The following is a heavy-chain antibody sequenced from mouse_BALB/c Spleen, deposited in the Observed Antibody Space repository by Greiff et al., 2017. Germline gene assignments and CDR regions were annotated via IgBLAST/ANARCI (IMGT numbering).Heavy chain of an antibody. V-gene: IGHV1-15*01. D-gene: IGHD2-10*01. CDR2: IDPETGGT. J-gene: IGHJ4*01. Sequence: VQLQQSGAELVRPGASVTLSCKASGYTFTDYEMHWVKQTPVHGLEWIGAIDPETGGTAYNQKFKGKATLTADKSSSTAYMELRSLTSEDSAVYYCTSEAYYGNYYYAMDYWGQGTSVTVSS. CDR1: GYTFTDYE. CDR3: TSEAYYGNYYYAMDY.